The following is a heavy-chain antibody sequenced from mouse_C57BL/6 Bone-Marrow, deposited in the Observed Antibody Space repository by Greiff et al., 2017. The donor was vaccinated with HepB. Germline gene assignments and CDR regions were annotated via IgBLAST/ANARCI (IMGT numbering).Heavy chain of an antibody. CDR3: ARHLGSPYAMDY. CDR2: ISNLAYSI. CDR1: GFTFSDYG. J-gene: IGHJ4*01. Sequence: EVKLMESGGGLVQPGGSLKLSCAASGFTFSDYGMAWVRQAPRKGPEWVAFISNLAYSIYYADTVTGRFTISRENAKNTLYLEMSSLRSEDTAMYYCARHLGSPYAMDYWGQGTSVTVSS. D-gene: IGHD1-1*02. V-gene: IGHV5-15*01.